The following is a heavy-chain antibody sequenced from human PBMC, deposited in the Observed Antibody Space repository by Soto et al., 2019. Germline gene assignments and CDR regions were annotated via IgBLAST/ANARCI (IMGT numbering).Heavy chain of an antibody. CDR2: IFSTGTT. CDR3: ARGRREVSVFKVGGYSYGEYYYRDV. J-gene: IGHJ6*03. CDR1: GDSISSSTYY. Sequence: SETLSLTCTVSGDSISSSTYYWGWIRRPPGKGLEWIATIFSTGTTHYNPSLRSRVTISVDTSKNQFSLKLSSVTAADTAVYYCARGRREVSVFKVGGYSYGEYYYRDVGGKGHTFTFPS. V-gene: IGHV4-39*07. D-gene: IGHD5-18*01.